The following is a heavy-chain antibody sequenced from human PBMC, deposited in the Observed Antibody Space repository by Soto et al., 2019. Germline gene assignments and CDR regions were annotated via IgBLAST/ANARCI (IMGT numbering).Heavy chain of an antibody. Sequence: EVQVLESGGALVQPGGSLRLSCAASGFAFSSNAMSWVRQAPGKGLEWVSTISVSGGDTFYPDSVKGRFTISRDNSKNTVYLQMTSLRADDTAVYYCAKEHSQQIFDHWGQGTLVTVSS. CDR3: AKEHSQQIFDH. V-gene: IGHV3-23*01. D-gene: IGHD2-15*01. CDR1: GFAFSSNA. CDR2: ISVSGGDT. J-gene: IGHJ4*02.